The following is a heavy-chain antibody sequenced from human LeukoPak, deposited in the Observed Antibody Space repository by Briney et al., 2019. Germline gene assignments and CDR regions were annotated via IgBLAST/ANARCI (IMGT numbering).Heavy chain of an antibody. J-gene: IGHJ4*02. D-gene: IGHD2-21*02. CDR1: GYTFTSYD. CDR3: ARIAGDPARDDYYLDY. CDR2: MNPNSGNT. Sequence: ASVKVSCKASGYTFTSYDINWVRQATGQGLEWMGWMNPNSGNTGYAQKFRGRVTMTRNTSISTAYMELSSLRSEDTAVYYCARIAGDPARDDYYLDYWGQGTLITVSS. V-gene: IGHV1-8*01.